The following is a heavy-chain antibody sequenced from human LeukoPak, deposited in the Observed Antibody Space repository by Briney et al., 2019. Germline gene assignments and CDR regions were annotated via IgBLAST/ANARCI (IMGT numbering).Heavy chain of an antibody. D-gene: IGHD3-16*01. CDR3: AKGLYTEVSTTQGDY. J-gene: IGHJ4*02. CDR2: INHSGST. CDR1: GGSFSGYY. Sequence: SETLSLTCAVYGGSFSGYYWSWIRQPPGKGLEWIGEINHSGSTDYNPSLKSRVTISVDTSKNQFSLKLSSVTAADTAVYYCAKGLYTEVSTTQGDYWGQGTLVTVSS. V-gene: IGHV4-34*01.